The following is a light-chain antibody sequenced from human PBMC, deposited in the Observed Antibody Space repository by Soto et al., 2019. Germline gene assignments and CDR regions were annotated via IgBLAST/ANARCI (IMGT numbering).Light chain of an antibody. Sequence: DIQMTQSPSTLSASVGDRVTITCRASQSISSWSAWYQQKPGKAPKLMIYKASSLESGVPSRFSGSGSGTEFPLTISSLQPDDYATYYCQQYNSYWTFGQGTKVEIK. CDR1: QSISSW. V-gene: IGKV1-5*03. CDR3: QQYNSYWT. CDR2: KAS. J-gene: IGKJ1*01.